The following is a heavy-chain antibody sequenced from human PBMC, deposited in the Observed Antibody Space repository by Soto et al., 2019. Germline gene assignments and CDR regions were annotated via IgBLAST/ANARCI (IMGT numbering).Heavy chain of an antibody. CDR2: ISGSGVST. V-gene: IGHV3-23*01. CDR1: GFTFSSYA. D-gene: IGHD2-2*03. CDR3: ASGYCSSTSCLRMDV. Sequence: GGSLRLSCVASGFTFSSYAMNWVRQAPGKGLEWVSAISGSGVSTYYADSVQGRFTISRDNSKNTLYLQMNSLRAEDTAVYYCASGYCSSTSCLRMDVWGQGTTVTVSS. J-gene: IGHJ6*02.